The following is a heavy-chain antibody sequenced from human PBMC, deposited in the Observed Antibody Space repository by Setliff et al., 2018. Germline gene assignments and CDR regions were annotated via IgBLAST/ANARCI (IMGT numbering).Heavy chain of an antibody. CDR3: ARVRDCSGGICHRGFHHYMDV. J-gene: IGHJ6*03. CDR1: GYTFTTYA. V-gene: IGHV7-4-1*02. CDR2: INTNTGNP. Sequence: ASVKVSCKASGYTFTTYAISWMRQAPGQGLEWMGWINTNTGNPSYAQGFTGRFVFSLDTSVSTAYLQISSLKAEDTALHYCARVRDCSGGICHRGFHHYMDVWGKGTTVTVSS. D-gene: IGHD2-15*01.